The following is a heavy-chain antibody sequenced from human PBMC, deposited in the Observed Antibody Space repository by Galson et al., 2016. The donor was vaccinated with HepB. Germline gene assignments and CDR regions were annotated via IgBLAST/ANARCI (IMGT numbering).Heavy chain of an antibody. V-gene: IGHV1-8*01. J-gene: IGHJ4*02. CDR1: GYTFTDYD. CDR2: MNPNSGYG. Sequence: SVKVSCKASGYTFTDYDINWVRQATGQGLEWVGWMNPNSGYGGYAQKFQGRVTLTRDTAITTAYMELSSLRSDDTAVYFCARLGGVERIPFDYWGQGTLVTVSS. D-gene: IGHD3-16*01. CDR3: ARLGGVERIPFDY.